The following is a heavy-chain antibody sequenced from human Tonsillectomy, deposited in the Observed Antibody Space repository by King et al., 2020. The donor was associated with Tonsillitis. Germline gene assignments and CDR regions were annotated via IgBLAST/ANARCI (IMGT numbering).Heavy chain of an antibody. Sequence: QLQESGPGLVKPSETLSLTCTVSGGSISSSRYDWGWIRQPPGKGLGWSGRIYYSGSTYYNPSLKSRVTISVDTSKNQFSLNLSSVTAADTAVYYCARDRLPGSPDVWGKGTTVTVSS. J-gene: IGHJ6*04. V-gene: IGHV4-39*01. CDR3: ARDRLPGSPDV. CDR2: IYYSGST. CDR1: GGSISSSRYD.